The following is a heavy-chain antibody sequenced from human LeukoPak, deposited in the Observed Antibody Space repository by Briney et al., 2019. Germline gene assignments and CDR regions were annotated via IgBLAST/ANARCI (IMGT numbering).Heavy chain of an antibody. D-gene: IGHD6-13*01. V-gene: IGHV1-18*01. CDR1: GYTFSSYG. Sequence: EASVKVSCKASGYTFSSYGITWVRQAPGQGLEWMGWISAYYGNTNYAQKLQGRVTMTTDTSTSTAYMELRSLRSDDTAVYYCADTSPGIAAAGRDAFGIWGQGTLLTVSS. J-gene: IGHJ3*02. CDR2: ISAYYGNT. CDR3: ADTSPGIAAAGRDAFGI.